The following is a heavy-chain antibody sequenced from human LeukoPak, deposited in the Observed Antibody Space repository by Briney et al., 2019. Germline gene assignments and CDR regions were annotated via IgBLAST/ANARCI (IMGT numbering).Heavy chain of an antibody. V-gene: IGHV4-61*02. Sequence: TLSLTCTVSGGSISSGSYYWSWIRQPAGKGLEWIGRIYTSGSTNYNPSLKSRVTISVDTSKNQFSLKLSSVTAADTAVYYCAREVAGVIPAATIDYWGQGTLVTVSS. CDR1: GGSISSGSYY. D-gene: IGHD2-2*01. CDR3: AREVAGVIPAATIDY. J-gene: IGHJ4*02. CDR2: IYTSGST.